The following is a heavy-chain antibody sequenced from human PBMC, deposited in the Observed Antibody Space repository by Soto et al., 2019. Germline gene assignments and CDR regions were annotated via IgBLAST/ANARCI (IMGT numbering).Heavy chain of an antibody. CDR2: IAVGSGYT. CDR1: GFTFTSSA. CDR3: AADATAWQQMVPSDY. J-gene: IGHJ4*02. V-gene: IGHV1-58*01. Sequence: ASVKVSCMAPGFTFTSSAFQWVRQARGQRLEWIGWIAVGSGYTNYAQRFQDRVTLTRDMSTATTYMELSRLTSEDTAIYYCAADATAWQQMVPSDYWGQGTLVTVSS. D-gene: IGHD2-8*01.